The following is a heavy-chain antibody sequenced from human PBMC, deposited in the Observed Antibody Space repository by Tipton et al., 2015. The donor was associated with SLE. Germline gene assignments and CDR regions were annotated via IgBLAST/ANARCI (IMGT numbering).Heavy chain of an antibody. D-gene: IGHD1-26*01. CDR3: ARDGTDSKWELRGYYYMDV. V-gene: IGHV4-4*07. CDR2: IYTSGST. CDR1: GGSISSFY. J-gene: IGHJ6*03. Sequence: TLSLTSTVSGGSISSFYWSWIRQPAGKGLEWIGRIYTSGSTNYNPSLKSRVTMSVDTSKNQFSLKLSSVTAADTAVYYCARDGTDSKWELRGYYYMDVWGKGTTVTVSS.